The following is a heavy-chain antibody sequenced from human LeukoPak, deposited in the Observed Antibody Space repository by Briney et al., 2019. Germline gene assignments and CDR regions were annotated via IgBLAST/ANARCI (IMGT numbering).Heavy chain of an antibody. Sequence: SETLSLTCTVSGDSISSYYWSWIRQPPGKGLEWIGYIYYSGSTNYNPSLKSRVTISVDTSKNQFSLKLSSVTAADTAVYYCARQDSSSRYNFDYWGQGTLVTVSS. CDR1: GDSISSYY. CDR3: ARQDSSSRYNFDY. CDR2: IYYSGST. V-gene: IGHV4-59*08. D-gene: IGHD6-13*01. J-gene: IGHJ4*02.